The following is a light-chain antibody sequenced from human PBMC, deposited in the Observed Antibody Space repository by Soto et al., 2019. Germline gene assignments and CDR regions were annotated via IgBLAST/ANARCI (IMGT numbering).Light chain of an antibody. CDR3: QQYGDSPVT. CDR2: DAS. CDR1: QSVSSY. V-gene: IGKV3-20*01. Sequence: EIVMTQSPGTLSLSPGERATLSCRASQSVSSYLAWYQQKPGQAPRLLISDASDRATGIPDRFSGSGSGTDFTLTISRLVPEDFAVYYCQQYGDSPVTFGQGTK. J-gene: IGKJ1*01.